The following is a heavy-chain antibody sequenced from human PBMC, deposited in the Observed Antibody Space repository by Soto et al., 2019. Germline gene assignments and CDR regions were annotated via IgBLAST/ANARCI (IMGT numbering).Heavy chain of an antibody. J-gene: IGHJ2*01. CDR1: GGSISSGDYY. D-gene: IGHD2-21*02. V-gene: IGHV4-31*03. CDR3: ARAQHIVVVTAISLWYFDL. Sequence: SETLSLTCTVSGGSISSGDYYWSWIRQHPGKGLEWIGYIYYSGSTYYNPSLKSRVTISVDTSKNQFPLKLSSVTAADTAVYYCARAQHIVVVTAISLWYFDLWGRGTLVTVSS. CDR2: IYYSGST.